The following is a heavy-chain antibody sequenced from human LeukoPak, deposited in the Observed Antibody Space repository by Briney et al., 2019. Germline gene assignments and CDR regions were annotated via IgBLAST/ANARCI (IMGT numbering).Heavy chain of an antibody. V-gene: IGHV1-18*01. Sequence: SVKVSCKASGYTFRSYGFSWVRQAPGQGLEWMGWISPYNGNTNYALRFQGRVTMTTDTSTSTAYMELRSLRFRDTAVYYCARDGGYFDYWGRGTLVTVSS. CDR3: ARDGGYFDY. J-gene: IGHJ4*02. CDR1: GYTFRSYG. CDR2: ISPYNGNT.